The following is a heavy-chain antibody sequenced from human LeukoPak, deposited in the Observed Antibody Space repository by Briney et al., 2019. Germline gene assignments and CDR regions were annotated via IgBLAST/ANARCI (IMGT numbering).Heavy chain of an antibody. J-gene: IGHJ4*02. CDR2: IYHDGST. CDR1: GGSISSNNW. Sequence: SETLSLTCAVSGGSISSNNWWIWVRQSPEKGLEWIGEIYHDGSTNYNPSLKSRVTISMDKSKNQLSLKLNFVTAADTAVYYCARAPHLGSGYYDFDYWGQETLVTVSS. CDR3: ARAPHLGSGYYDFDY. D-gene: IGHD3-3*01. V-gene: IGHV4-4*02.